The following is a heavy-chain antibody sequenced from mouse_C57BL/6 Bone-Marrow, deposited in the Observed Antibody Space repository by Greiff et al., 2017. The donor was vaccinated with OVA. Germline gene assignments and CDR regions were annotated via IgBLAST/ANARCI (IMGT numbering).Heavy chain of an antibody. CDR1: GFTFSSYG. CDR2: ISDGGSYT. Sequence: EVMLVESGGDLVKPGGSLKLSCAASGFTFSSYGMSWVRQTPDKRLEWVATISDGGSYTYYPDNVKGRFTISRDNAKNNLYLQMSHLKSEDTAMYYCARGVVEDAMDYWGQGTSVTVSS. CDR3: ARGVVEDAMDY. J-gene: IGHJ4*01. V-gene: IGHV5-4*03. D-gene: IGHD1-1*01.